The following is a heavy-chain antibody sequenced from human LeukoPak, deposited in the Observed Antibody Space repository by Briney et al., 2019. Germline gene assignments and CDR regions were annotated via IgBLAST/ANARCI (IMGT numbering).Heavy chain of an antibody. J-gene: IGHJ4*02. V-gene: IGHV1-69*04. D-gene: IGHD3-22*01. CDR2: IIPILGIA. CDR3: ATGSNPHYYDSSGYSSDY. Sequence: SVKVSCKASGGTFSSYAISWVRQAPGQGLEWMGRIIPILGIANYAQKFQGRVTITADKSTSTAYMELSSLRSEDTAVYYCATGSNPHYYDSSGYSSDYWGQGTLVTVSS. CDR1: GGTFSSYA.